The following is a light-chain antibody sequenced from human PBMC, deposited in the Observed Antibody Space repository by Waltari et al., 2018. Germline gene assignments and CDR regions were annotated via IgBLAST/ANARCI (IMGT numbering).Light chain of an antibody. CDR3: SSYAGSYTWV. Sequence: QSALTQPASVSGSPGQSIPIPCTGTSSDVGGYNYVSLYQQHPGKAPKPLIYEVSKRPSGVSYRFSGSKSGNTASLTISGLQAEDEADYYCSSYAGSYTWVFGGGTKLTVV. V-gene: IGLV2-14*01. CDR2: EVS. J-gene: IGLJ3*02. CDR1: SSDVGGYNY.